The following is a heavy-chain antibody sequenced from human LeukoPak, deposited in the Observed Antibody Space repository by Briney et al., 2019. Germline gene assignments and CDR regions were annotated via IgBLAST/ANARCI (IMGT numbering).Heavy chain of an antibody. J-gene: IGHJ3*02. CDR1: GGSISSSSYY. Sequence: KPAETLTLTCIVSGGSISSSSYYWGWLRQPPGKGLEWFGSMYYSGSTYYDSSLRRRATTSVDTSKNQYSPKLSSVTAADTAVYYCARDGYSYGGNAFDIWGQGTMVTVSS. CDR2: MYYSGST. CDR3: ARDGYSYGGNAFDI. D-gene: IGHD5-18*01. V-gene: IGHV4-39*07.